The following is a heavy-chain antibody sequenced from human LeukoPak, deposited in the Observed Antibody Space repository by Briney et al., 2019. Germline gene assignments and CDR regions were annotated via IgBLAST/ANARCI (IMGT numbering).Heavy chain of an antibody. CDR2: IHSGGTT. J-gene: IGHJ4*02. CDR1: GFIFSSYA. Sequence: GGSLRLSCAASGFIFSSYAMSWVRQAPGKGLEWVSGIHSGGTTYYADSVQGRFTISRDNSKNTLYLHMSSLRDDDTAIYYCARVKLLRYFDLWGQGTLVTVSS. V-gene: IGHV3-23*01. CDR3: ARVKLLRYFDL. D-gene: IGHD3-9*01.